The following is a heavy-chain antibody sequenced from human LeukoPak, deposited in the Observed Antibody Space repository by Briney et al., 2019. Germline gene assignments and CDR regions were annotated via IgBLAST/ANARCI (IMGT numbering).Heavy chain of an antibody. CDR1: GFTFGDYT. Sequence: GGSLRLSCTASGFTFGDYTMSWVRQAPGKGLEWVGFIRGKVYGGTTEYAASVKGRLTISRDDSKSIAYLQMNSLKTEDTAVYYCVEYSSSFDYWGQGTLVTVSS. CDR2: IRGKVYGGTT. J-gene: IGHJ4*02. CDR3: VEYSSSFDY. D-gene: IGHD6-6*01. V-gene: IGHV3-49*04.